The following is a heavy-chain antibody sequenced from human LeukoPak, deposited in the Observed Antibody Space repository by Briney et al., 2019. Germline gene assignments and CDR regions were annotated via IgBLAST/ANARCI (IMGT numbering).Heavy chain of an antibody. D-gene: IGHD1-7*01. V-gene: IGHV6-1*01. CDR1: GDSVSSNSAA. Sequence: SQTLSLTCAISGDSVSSNSAAWNWIRRSPSRGLEWLGRTYYRSKWYNDYAVSVKSRITINPDTSKNQFSLQLNSVTPEDTAVYYCARVGFNWNYDQWFDPWGQGTLVTVSS. CDR3: ARVGFNWNYDQWFDP. J-gene: IGHJ5*02. CDR2: TYYRSKWYN.